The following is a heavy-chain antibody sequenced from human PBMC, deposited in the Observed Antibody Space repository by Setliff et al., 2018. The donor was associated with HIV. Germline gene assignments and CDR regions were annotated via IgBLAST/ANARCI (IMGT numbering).Heavy chain of an antibody. CDR1: GGSMNSDSYS. D-gene: IGHD3-3*01. Sequence: SETLSLTCTASGGSMNSDSYSWTWLRQPAGKGPELIGHIYVGGSVVYNPSLASRVTISLVPSKNQFSLDLSSVTAADTAKYYCARARTIGVSAVFFDPWGQGTPVTVS. V-gene: IGHV4-61*09. J-gene: IGHJ5*02. CDR2: IYVGGSV. CDR3: ARARTIGVSAVFFDP.